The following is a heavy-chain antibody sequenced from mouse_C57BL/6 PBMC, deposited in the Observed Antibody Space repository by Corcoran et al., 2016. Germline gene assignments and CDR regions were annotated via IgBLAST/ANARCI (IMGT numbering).Heavy chain of an antibody. CDR2: INTYSGVP. D-gene: IGHD2-4*01. V-gene: IGHV9-3*01. J-gene: IGHJ3*01. CDR1: GYTFTTYG. CDR3: ARWDYDPFAY. Sequence: QIQLVQSGPELKKPGETVKISCKASGYTFTTYGMSWVKQAPGKGLKWMGWINTYSGVPTYADDFKGRFAFSLETSASTAYLQINNLKNEDTATYFCARWDYDPFAYWGQWTLVTVSA.